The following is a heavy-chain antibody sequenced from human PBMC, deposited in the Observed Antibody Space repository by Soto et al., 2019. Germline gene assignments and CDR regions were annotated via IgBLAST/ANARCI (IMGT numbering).Heavy chain of an antibody. CDR1: GFTFSDYY. CDR2: ISSSGSTI. D-gene: IGHD1-1*01. CDR3: ASSPFHNNSPWFDP. J-gene: IGHJ5*02. V-gene: IGHV3-11*01. Sequence: QVQLVESGGGLVQPGGSLRLSCAASGFTFSDYYMSWIRQAPGKGLEWVSYISSSGSTIYYADSVKGRFTISRDNAKNSLYLQMNSLRAEDTAVYYCASSPFHNNSPWFDPWGQGTLVTVSS.